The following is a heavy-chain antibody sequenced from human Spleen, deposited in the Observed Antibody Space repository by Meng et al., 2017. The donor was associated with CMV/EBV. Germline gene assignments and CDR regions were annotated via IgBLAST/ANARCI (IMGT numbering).Heavy chain of an antibody. D-gene: IGHD3-10*01. J-gene: IGHJ6*02. V-gene: IGHV1-69*10. Sequence: WVRQAPGQGLEWMGGIMPFLGRTHKAQKFQGRVTIRADKLTTTVYMEMSDLRSEDTAVYYCARDTFPYDYGSKSYSYYMHGMDVWGQGTLVTVSS. CDR2: IMPFLGRT. CDR3: ARDTFPYDYGSKSYSYYMHGMDV.